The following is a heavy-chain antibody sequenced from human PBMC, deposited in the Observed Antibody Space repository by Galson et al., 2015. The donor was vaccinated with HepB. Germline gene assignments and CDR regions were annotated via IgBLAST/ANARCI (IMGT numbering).Heavy chain of an antibody. Sequence: SVKVSCKASGYTFTSYAMNWVRQAPGQGLEWMGGIIPIFGTANYAQKFQGRVTITADESTSTAYMELSSLRSEDTAVYYCAREVGDRNWFDPWGQGTLVTVSS. CDR3: AREVGDRNWFDP. D-gene: IGHD4-17*01. CDR1: GYTFTSYA. CDR2: IIPIFGTA. J-gene: IGHJ5*02. V-gene: IGHV1-69*13.